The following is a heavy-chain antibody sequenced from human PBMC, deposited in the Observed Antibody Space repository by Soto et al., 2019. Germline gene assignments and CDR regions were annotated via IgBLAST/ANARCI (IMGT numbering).Heavy chain of an antibody. CDR2: TYYRSKWYN. CDR1: GDSVSSNSAA. Sequence: SQTLSLTCAISGDSVSSNSAAWNWIRQSPSRGLEWLGRTYYRSKWYNDYAVSVKSRITINPDTSKNQFSLQLNSVTPEDTAVYYCARDQTIFGVVISYYGMDVWGQGTMVTVSS. D-gene: IGHD3-3*01. V-gene: IGHV6-1*01. J-gene: IGHJ6*02. CDR3: ARDQTIFGVVISYYGMDV.